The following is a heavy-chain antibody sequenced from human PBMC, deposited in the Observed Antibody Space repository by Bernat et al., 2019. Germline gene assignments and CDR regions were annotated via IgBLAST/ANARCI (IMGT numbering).Heavy chain of an antibody. CDR1: GFTVSSNY. J-gene: IGHJ3*02. Sequence: EVQLVESGGGLIQPGGSLRLSCAASGFTVSSNYMSWVRQAPGKGLEWGSVIYSGGSTYYADSVKGRFTISRDNSKNTLYLQMNSLRAEDTAVYYGAGPSLGYCSGGSCPDAFDIWGQGTMVTVSS. V-gene: IGHV3-53*01. D-gene: IGHD2-15*01. CDR2: IYSGGST. CDR3: AGPSLGYCSGGSCPDAFDI.